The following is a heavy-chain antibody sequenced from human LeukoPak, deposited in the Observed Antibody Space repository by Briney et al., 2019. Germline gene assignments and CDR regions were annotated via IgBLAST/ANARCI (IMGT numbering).Heavy chain of an antibody. V-gene: IGHV4-34*01. J-gene: IGHJ5*02. CDR2: INHSGNT. CDR1: GGSFSGYY. Sequence: PSETLSLTCAVYGGSFSGYYWSWIRQPPGKGLEWIGEINHSGNTNYNPSLKSRVTISVDTSKNQFSLKLSSVTAADTAVYYCARVLGYQRGAWFDPWGQGTLVTVSS. D-gene: IGHD2-2*01. CDR3: ARVLGYQRGAWFDP.